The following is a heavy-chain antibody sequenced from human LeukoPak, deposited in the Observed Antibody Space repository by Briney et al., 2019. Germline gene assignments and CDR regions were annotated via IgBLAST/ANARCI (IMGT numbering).Heavy chain of an antibody. Sequence: GGSVRLSCAASGFRFDDHGMSWVRQAPGKGLEWVSGINWNGGSTGYGDSVKGRFTISRDNAKNSLYLQMNSLRGEDTALYFCAGGDRNGWYFDYWGQGILVTVFS. V-gene: IGHV3-20*04. J-gene: IGHJ4*02. CDR1: GFRFDDHG. CDR3: AGGDRNGWYFDY. CDR2: INWNGGST. D-gene: IGHD2-15*01.